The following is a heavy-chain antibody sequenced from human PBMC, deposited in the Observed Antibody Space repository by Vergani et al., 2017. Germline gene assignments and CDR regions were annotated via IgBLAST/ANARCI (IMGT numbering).Heavy chain of an antibody. J-gene: IGHJ3*01. Sequence: QVQLVESGGGVVQPGGSLRLSCIASGFTFRIYGMHWVRQAPGKGLEWVAFIRYDGTKRFYGDSVKGRFTISRDNSQTTVFLQMNSLRAEDTAVYYCVRDVRVSRTWGQGTLVAVSS. CDR3: VRDVRVSRT. V-gene: IGHV3-30*02. CDR2: IRYDGTKR. CDR1: GFTFRIYG.